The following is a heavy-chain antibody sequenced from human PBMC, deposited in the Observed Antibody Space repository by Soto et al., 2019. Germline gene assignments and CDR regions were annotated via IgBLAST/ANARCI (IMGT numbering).Heavy chain of an antibody. CDR2: IIPIFGTA. CDR3: ARETGSDIVVVVAATRVGWFDP. D-gene: IGHD2-15*01. Sequence: QVQLVQSGAEVKKPGSSVKVSCKASGGTFSSYAISWVRQAPGQGLEWMGGIIPIFGTANYAQKFQGRVTITADESTSTAYMELSSLRSEDTAVYYCARETGSDIVVVVAATRVGWFDPWGQGTLVTVSS. CDR1: GGTFSSYA. J-gene: IGHJ5*02. V-gene: IGHV1-69*01.